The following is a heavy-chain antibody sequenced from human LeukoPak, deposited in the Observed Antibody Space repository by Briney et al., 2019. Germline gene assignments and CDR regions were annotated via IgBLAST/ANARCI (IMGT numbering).Heavy chain of an antibody. CDR1: ADSLSSGGHY. CDR2: IHHSGRS. CDR3: ARGGNRFGGFYFDY. D-gene: IGHD3-10*01. V-gene: IGHV4-31*03. Sequence: PSQTLSLTCTVSADSLSSGGHYWAWIRQFPGKGLESIGFIHHSGRSRHNPSLKDRVAISVDTSRKQFALKLSSVTAADTAVYYCARGGNRFGGFYFDYWGQRIQVIVSS. J-gene: IGHJ4*02.